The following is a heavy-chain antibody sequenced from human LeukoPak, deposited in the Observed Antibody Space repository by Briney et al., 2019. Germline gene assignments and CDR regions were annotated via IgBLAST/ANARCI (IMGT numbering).Heavy chain of an antibody. J-gene: IGHJ3*02. CDR2: IYYSGST. V-gene: IGHV4-59*01. CDR3: ARGGYYVKEAFDI. CDR1: GGSISSYY. Sequence: SETLSLTCTVSGGSISSYYWSWIRQPPGKGLEWIGYIYYSGSTDYNPSLKSRVTISVDTSKNQFSLKLSSVTAADTAVYYCARGGYYVKEAFDIWGQGTMVTVSS. D-gene: IGHD3-10*02.